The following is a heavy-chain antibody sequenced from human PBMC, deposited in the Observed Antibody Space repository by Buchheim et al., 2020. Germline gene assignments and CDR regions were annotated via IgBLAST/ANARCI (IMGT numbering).Heavy chain of an antibody. Sequence: QVQLVESGGGVVQPGMSLRLSCAASGFTFNRYGMHWVRQAPGKGLEWVAIIWYDGSNKYYADSVKGRFNISRDQSKNTVALQMNSLRAEDTAVYYCARNNGNYRLDDWGQGTL. CDR1: GFTFNRYG. V-gene: IGHV3-33*01. CDR2: IWYDGSNK. CDR3: ARNNGNYRLDD. J-gene: IGHJ4*02. D-gene: IGHD1-26*01.